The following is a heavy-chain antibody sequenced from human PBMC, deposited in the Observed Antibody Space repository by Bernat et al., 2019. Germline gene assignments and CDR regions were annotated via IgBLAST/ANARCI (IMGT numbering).Heavy chain of an antibody. CDR3: ARHQYGVGSDH. V-gene: IGHV4-59*08. CDR2: IYYTGST. J-gene: IGHJ4*02. Sequence: QVQLQESGPGLVRPSATLSLTCSVSGGSINGFFWSWIRQPPGKGLEWIGHIYYTGSTTYNSSLKSRVTISLDKPNSQFSLNLSSLTATDTAVYYCARHQYGVGSDHWGQGTLVTVSS. CDR1: GGSINGFF. D-gene: IGHD4-17*01.